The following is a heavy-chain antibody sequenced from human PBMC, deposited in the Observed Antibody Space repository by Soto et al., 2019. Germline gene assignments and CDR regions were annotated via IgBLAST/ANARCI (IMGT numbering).Heavy chain of an antibody. CDR1: SGSMSGYY. Sequence: SETLSLTCTVSSGSMSGYYWNWIRQPPGKGLEWIGYIYYSGSTNYNPSLKSRVTISVDTSKNQFSLKLSSVTAADTAVYYCARAGDYDFWSGYSNDAFDIWGQGTMVTVSS. V-gene: IGHV4-59*01. CDR3: ARAGDYDFWSGYSNDAFDI. J-gene: IGHJ3*02. D-gene: IGHD3-3*01. CDR2: IYYSGST.